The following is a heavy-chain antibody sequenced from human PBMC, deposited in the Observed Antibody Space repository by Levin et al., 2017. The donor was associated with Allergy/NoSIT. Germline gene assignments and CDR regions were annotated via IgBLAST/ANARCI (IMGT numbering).Heavy chain of an antibody. J-gene: IGHJ6*03. CDR2: LSWNSGSI. CDR3: AKGFGFGIPTNMDV. D-gene: IGHD3-16*01. V-gene: IGHV3-9*01. CDR1: GFTFDDYA. Sequence: GGSLRLSCAASGFTFDDYAMHWVRQAPGKGLEWVSGLSWNSGSIGYADSVKGRFTISRDSAKNSLYLQMNSLRAEDTALYYCAKGFGFGIPTNMDVWGKGTTVTVSS.